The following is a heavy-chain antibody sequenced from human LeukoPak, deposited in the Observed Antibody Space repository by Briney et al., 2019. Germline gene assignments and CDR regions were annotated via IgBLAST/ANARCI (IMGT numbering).Heavy chain of an antibody. CDR3: AKLVGTGTTPTDY. V-gene: IGHV3-23*01. J-gene: IGHJ4*02. CDR1: GFTYAKNA. D-gene: IGHD1-1*01. Sequence: PARSLRPSCAASGFTYAKNAMTWVRPAPRKGMEWQSVITAAGDNTDYAESVKGRFTISRDNSKNTLSLQMNSLRADDTAVYFCAKLVGTGTTPTDYWGQGTLVTVSS. CDR2: ITAAGDNT.